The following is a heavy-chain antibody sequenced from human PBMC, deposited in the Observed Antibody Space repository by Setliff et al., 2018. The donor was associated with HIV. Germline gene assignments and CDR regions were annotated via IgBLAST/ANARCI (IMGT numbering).Heavy chain of an antibody. CDR2: IIPNSGGT. D-gene: IGHD2-8*01. Sequence: ASVKVSCKASGYTFTAYYMHWVRQAPGQGLEWMGRIIPNSGGTNYAQKFQGRVTMTRDTSISTAYMELSGLRSDDTAVYYCASKVFCTDGVCLDAFDIWGQGTMVTVSS. CDR3: ASKVFCTDGVCLDAFDI. V-gene: IGHV1-2*06. J-gene: IGHJ3*02. CDR1: GYTFTAYY.